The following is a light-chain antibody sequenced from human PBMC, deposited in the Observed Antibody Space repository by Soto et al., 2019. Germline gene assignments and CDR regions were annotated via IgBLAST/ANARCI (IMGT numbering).Light chain of an antibody. CDR3: LLDYAYFWA. J-gene: IGKJ1*01. V-gene: IGKV1-6*01. Sequence: IQLTQSLSSLSASVGDMVTITCLTSQGIRSALGWYQQKPGKVPKLLIYAASTLQSGVPSRFSGSGSGRDFTLTISSLQPEDFATYYCLLDYAYFWAFGQGTKVDIK. CDR1: QGIRSA. CDR2: AAS.